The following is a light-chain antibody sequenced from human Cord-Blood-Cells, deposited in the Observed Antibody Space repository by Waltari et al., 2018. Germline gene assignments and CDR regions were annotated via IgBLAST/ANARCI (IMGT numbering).Light chain of an antibody. CDR2: WAS. CDR3: QQYYSTPFT. J-gene: IGKJ3*01. CDR1: QSVLYSSNNKNY. Sequence: DIVMTQSPDSLAVSLGERATINCKSSQSVLYSSNNKNYLAWYQQKPGQPPKLLIYWASTRESGVPDRFSGSGSGTDFTLTISSLQAVDVAVYYCQQYYSTPFTSGPGTKVDIK. V-gene: IGKV4-1*01.